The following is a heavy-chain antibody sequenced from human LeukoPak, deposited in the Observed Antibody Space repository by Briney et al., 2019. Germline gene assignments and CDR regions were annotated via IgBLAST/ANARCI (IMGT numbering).Heavy chain of an antibody. V-gene: IGHV4-39*02. Sequence: SETLSLTCTVSGGSISRSSYYWGWIRQPPGKGLEWIGSIYYSGSTYYNPSLKSRVTISVDTSKNQFSLKLSSVTAADTAVYYCARDPPYCSSTSCLFDPWGQGTLVTVSS. D-gene: IGHD2-2*01. CDR2: IYYSGST. CDR1: GGSISRSSYY. CDR3: ARDPPYCSSTSCLFDP. J-gene: IGHJ5*02.